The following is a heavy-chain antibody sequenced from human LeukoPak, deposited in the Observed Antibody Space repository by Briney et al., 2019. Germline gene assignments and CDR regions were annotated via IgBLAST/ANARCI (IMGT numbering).Heavy chain of an antibody. CDR3: ARRAGDYSHPYDY. J-gene: IGHJ4*02. Sequence: GGSLRLSCAASGFTFSSYGMSWVRQAPGKGLEWVSAISGTGGTTYYADSVKGRFTISRDNSKNTVHLQMNSLRAEDTAMYYCARRAGDYSHPYDYWGQGTLVTVSS. V-gene: IGHV3-23*01. CDR1: GFTFSSYG. D-gene: IGHD3-22*01. CDR2: ISGTGGTT.